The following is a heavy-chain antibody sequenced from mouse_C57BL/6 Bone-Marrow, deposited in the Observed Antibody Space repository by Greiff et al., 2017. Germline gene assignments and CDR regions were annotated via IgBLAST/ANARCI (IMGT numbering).Heavy chain of an antibody. CDR3: SIYYGRSYVAWFAY. CDR1: GYTFTGYW. Sequence: QVQLQQSGAELMKPGASVKLSCKATGYTFTGYWIEWVKQRPGHGLEWIGELFPGSGSTNYNEQFQGKATFTADTSSNTSEMQRSSLTTGDSAIYYCSIYYGRSYVAWFAYWGQGTLVTVSA. V-gene: IGHV1-9*01. D-gene: IGHD1-1*01. CDR2: LFPGSGST. J-gene: IGHJ3*01.